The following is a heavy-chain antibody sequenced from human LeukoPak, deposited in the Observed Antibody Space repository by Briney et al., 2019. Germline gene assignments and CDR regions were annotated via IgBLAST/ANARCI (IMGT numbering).Heavy chain of an antibody. CDR1: GYSFTDYY. J-gene: IGHJ4*02. V-gene: IGHV1-46*03. D-gene: IGHD5-24*01. CDR3: ARDFGNYKYYCDY. Sequence: ASVKVSCKASGYSFTDYYMHWVRQAPGQGLEWMAIINPYSDSTSYAQKFLGRLILTSGTSTQTVYMELNTLTSEDTAVYYCARDFGNYKYYCDYWGQGTLVTVSS. CDR2: INPYSDST.